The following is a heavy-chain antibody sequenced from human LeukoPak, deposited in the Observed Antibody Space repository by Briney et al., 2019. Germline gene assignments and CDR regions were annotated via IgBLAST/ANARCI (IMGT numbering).Heavy chain of an antibody. V-gene: IGHV3-49*04. D-gene: IGHD3-3*01. CDR2: IRSKAYGGTT. Sequence: GGSLRLSCTTSGFTFGDYAMTWVRQAPGKGLEWVGFIRSKAYGGTTEYAASVKGRFTISRDNAKNSLYLQMNSLRAEDTAVYYCASSLGVLRFLEWYFDYWGQGTLVTVSS. CDR3: ASSLGVLRFLEWYFDY. J-gene: IGHJ4*02. CDR1: GFTFGDYA.